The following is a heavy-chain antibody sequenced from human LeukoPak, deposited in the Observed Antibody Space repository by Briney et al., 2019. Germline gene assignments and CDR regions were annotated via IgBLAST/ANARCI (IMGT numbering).Heavy chain of an antibody. CDR3: ARASFSSSDFDY. J-gene: IGHJ4*02. V-gene: IGHV3-21*01. D-gene: IGHD6-6*01. Sequence: GGSLRLSCAASGFTFSIYSMFWVRQAPGKGLDWVSSISSSSSYIYYVDSVKGRFTISRDNAKNPLYLQMNSLRAEDTAVYYCARASFSSSDFDYWGQGTLVTVSS. CDR2: ISSSSSYI. CDR1: GFTFSIYS.